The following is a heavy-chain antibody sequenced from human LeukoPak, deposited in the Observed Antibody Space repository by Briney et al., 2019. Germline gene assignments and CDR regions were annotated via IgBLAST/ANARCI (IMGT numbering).Heavy chain of an antibody. CDR1: GYTFTSYG. D-gene: IGHD3-9*01. J-gene: IGHJ4*02. CDR3: ARDRRDYDILTGYYRFVAFDY. CDR2: LSAYNGNT. Sequence: ASVKVSCKASGYTFTSYGISWVRQAPGQGLEWMGWLSAYNGNTNYAQKLQGRVTMTTDTSTSTAYMELRSLRSDDTAVYYCARDRRDYDILTGYYRFVAFDYWGQGTLVTVSS. V-gene: IGHV1-18*04.